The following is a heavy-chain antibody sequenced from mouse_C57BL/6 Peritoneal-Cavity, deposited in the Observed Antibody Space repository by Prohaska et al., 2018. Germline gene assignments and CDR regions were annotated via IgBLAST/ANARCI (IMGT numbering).Heavy chain of an antibody. CDR1: GYTFTRYD. CDR3: ARSEGSSFFDY. V-gene: IGHV1-85*01. CDR2: IYPRDGST. Sequence: SVKLSCKASGYTFTRYDINWLKQRPGQGLERIGGIYPRDGSTKYNEKFKCKATLTVDTSSSTAYMELYSLKAEDSAVNYGARSEGSSFFDYWSQGATLTV. J-gene: IGHJ2*01. D-gene: IGHD1-1*01.